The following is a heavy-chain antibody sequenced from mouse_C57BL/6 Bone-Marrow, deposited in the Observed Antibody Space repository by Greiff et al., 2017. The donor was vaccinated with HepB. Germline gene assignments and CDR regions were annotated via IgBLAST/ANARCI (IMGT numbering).Heavy chain of an antibody. CDR3: AREGTAQATFAY. Sequence: LVESGAELVKPGASVKLSCKASGYTFTSYWMHWVKQRPGQGLEWIGMIHPNSGSTNYNEKFKSKATLTVDKSSSTAYMQLSSLTSEDSAVYYCAREGTAQATFAYWGQGTLVTVSA. V-gene: IGHV1-64*01. J-gene: IGHJ3*01. D-gene: IGHD3-2*02. CDR1: GYTFTSYW. CDR2: IHPNSGST.